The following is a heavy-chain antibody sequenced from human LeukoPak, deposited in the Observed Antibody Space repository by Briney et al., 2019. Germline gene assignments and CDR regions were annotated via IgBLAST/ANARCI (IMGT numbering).Heavy chain of an antibody. Sequence: PSETLSLTCTVSGGSISSYYWSWIRQPPGKGLEWIGYIYYSGSTNYNPSLKSRVTISVDTSKNQFSLKLSSVTAADTAVYYCARPLSIAAAGRALHNWGQGTLVTVSS. CDR2: IYYSGST. CDR3: ARPLSIAAAGRALHN. V-gene: IGHV4-59*12. CDR1: GGSISSYY. D-gene: IGHD6-13*01. J-gene: IGHJ4*02.